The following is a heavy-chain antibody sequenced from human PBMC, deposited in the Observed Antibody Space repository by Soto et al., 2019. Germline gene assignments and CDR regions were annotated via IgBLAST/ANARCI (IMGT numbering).Heavy chain of an antibody. CDR3: ARSYDSSRIGPWGMDV. V-gene: IGHV1-45*02. CDR2: ITPFNGNT. Sequence: GASVKVSCKASGYTFTYRYLHWVRQAPGQALEWMGWITPFNGNTNYAQKFQDRVTITRDRSMSTAYMELSSLRSEDTAMYYCARSYDSSRIGPWGMDVWGQGTTVTVSS. D-gene: IGHD3-22*01. CDR1: GYTFTYRY. J-gene: IGHJ6*02.